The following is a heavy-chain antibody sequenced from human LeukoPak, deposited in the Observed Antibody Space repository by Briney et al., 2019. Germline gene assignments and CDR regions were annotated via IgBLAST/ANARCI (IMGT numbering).Heavy chain of an antibody. J-gene: IGHJ5*02. CDR2: ISAYNGNT. CDR1: GYTFTSYG. CDR3: ARVGGYCSGGSCYHGWFDP. V-gene: IGHV1-18*01. D-gene: IGHD2-15*01. Sequence: ASVKVSCKASGYTFTSYGISWVRQAPVQGLEWMGWISAYNGNTNYAQKLQGRVTMTTDTSTSTAYMELRSLRSDDTAVYYCARVGGYCSGGSCYHGWFDPWGQGTLVTVSS.